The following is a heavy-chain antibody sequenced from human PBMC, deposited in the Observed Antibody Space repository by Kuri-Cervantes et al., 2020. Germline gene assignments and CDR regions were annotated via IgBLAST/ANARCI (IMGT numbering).Heavy chain of an antibody. Sequence: LSLTCAASGFTFDDYAMHWVRQAPGRGLEWVSGVSWNGGSKGYADSGKGRFTISRDNAKSSLYLQMNSLRDEDTAVYYCAREAKAVTSNISPRTDYWGQGALVTVSS. J-gene: IGHJ4*02. D-gene: IGHD6-19*01. V-gene: IGHV3-9*01. CDR3: AREAKAVTSNISPRTDY. CDR1: GFTFDDYA. CDR2: VSWNGGSK.